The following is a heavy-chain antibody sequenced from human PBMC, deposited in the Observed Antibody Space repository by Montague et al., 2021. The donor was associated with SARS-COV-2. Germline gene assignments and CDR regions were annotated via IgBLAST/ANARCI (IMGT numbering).Heavy chain of an antibody. D-gene: IGHD3-16*01. CDR1: GFSLSTSGMC. CDR3: ARMDMLTGRYAYGLDD. J-gene: IGHJ6*02. Sequence: PALVKPTQTLTLTCTFSGFSLSTSGMCVSWIRQPPGKALEWLALIDWDDDKYYSTSLKTRLTISKDTSKNQVVLTMTNMDPVDTATYYCARMDMLTGRYAYGLDDWGQGTTVTVSS. CDR2: IDWDDDK. V-gene: IGHV2-70*01.